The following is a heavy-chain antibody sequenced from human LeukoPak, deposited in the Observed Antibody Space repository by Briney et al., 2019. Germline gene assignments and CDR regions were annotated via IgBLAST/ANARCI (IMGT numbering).Heavy chain of an antibody. J-gene: IGHJ4*02. CDR2: ISGSGGST. V-gene: IGHV3-23*01. D-gene: IGHD3-16*01. Sequence: PGGSLRLSCAASGFTFSSYAMSWVRQAPGKGLEWVSAISGSGGSTYYADSVKGRFTISRDNSKNTLYLQMNSLRAEDTAVYYCAKDMRLRGVMALFDYWGQGTLVTVSS. CDR1: GFTFSSYA. CDR3: AKDMRLRGVMALFDY.